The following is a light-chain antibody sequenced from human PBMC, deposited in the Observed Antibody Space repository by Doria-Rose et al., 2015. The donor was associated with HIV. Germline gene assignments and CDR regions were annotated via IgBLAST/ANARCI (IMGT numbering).Light chain of an antibody. V-gene: IGKV4-1*01. CDR3: HQYYNIPQA. CDR1: QSVLYSFNNKHA. CDR2: WAS. Sequence: PASLAVSLGERATINCKSSQSVLYSFNNKHAIAWYQQKSGQPPKLLIYWASTRESGVPDRFSGTGSGTDFTLTIDSLQAEDVAVYYCHQYYNIPQAFGQGTKVEIK. J-gene: IGKJ2*01.